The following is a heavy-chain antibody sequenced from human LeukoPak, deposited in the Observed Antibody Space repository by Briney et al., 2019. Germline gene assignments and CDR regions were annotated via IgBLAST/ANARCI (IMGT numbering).Heavy chain of an antibody. V-gene: IGHV1-18*01. D-gene: IGHD2-15*01. CDR1: GYTFTNYG. J-gene: IGHJ5*02. Sequence: ASVTVSCKASGYTFTNYGITWVRQAPGQGLEWMGWISAYNGNTNYAQKLQGRVTMTTDTSTSTAYMELRSLTSDDTAVYYCARVVVATVSWFDPWGQGTRVTVSS. CDR3: ARVVVATVSWFDP. CDR2: ISAYNGNT.